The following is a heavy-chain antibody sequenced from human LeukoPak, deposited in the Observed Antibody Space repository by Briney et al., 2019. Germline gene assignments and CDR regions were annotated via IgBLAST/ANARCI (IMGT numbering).Heavy chain of an antibody. D-gene: IGHD3-10*01. CDR2: INPNSGGT. V-gene: IGHV1-2*04. CDR3: ARENGSGSYEFDY. CDR1: GYTFTGYY. Sequence: GASVTVSCKASGYTFTGYYMHWVRQAPGQGLEGMGWINPNSGGTNYAQKFQGWVTMTRDTSISTAYMELSRLRSDDTAVYYCARENGSGSYEFDYWGQGTLVTVSS. J-gene: IGHJ4*02.